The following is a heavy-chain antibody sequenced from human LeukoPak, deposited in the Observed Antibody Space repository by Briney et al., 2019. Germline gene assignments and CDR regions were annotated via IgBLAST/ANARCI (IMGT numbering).Heavy chain of an antibody. J-gene: IGHJ4*02. Sequence: SETLSLTCTVSGGSISSSSYYWGWIRQPPGKGLEWIGSIYYSGSTNYNPSLKSRVTISVDTSKNQFSLRLSSVTAADTAVYYCARSAAGTFDYWGQGTLVTVSS. CDR1: GGSISSSSYY. D-gene: IGHD6-13*01. V-gene: IGHV4-39*07. CDR3: ARSAAGTFDY. CDR2: IYYSGST.